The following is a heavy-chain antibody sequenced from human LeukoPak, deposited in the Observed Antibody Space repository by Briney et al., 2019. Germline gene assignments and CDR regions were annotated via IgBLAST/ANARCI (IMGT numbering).Heavy chain of an antibody. V-gene: IGHV4-59*08. J-gene: IGHJ4*02. Sequence: PSETLSLTCTVSGASISNCFWSWIRQSPGKGLEWIAYIRYSGSTNYNPSLKSRVTISLDTSKSQFSLRLSSVTAADTAVYYCARHMGCGTYPLDSWGQGTLVAVSS. D-gene: IGHD1-26*01. CDR2: IRYSGST. CDR3: ARHMGCGTYPLDS. CDR1: GASISNCF.